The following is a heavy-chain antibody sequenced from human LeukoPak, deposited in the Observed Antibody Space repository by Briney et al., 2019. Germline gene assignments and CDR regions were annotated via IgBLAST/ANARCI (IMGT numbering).Heavy chain of an antibody. CDR3: TTVVGPAGSHAFDI. Sequence: GGSLRLSCAASTFTFNNAWMSWVRQAPGKGLEWAGRIKSRTDGGTADYAAPVKGRFTISRDDSKNTLHLQMNSLKTEDTAVYYCTTVVGPAGSHAFDIWGPGTMVTVSS. D-gene: IGHD2-15*01. J-gene: IGHJ3*02. V-gene: IGHV3-15*01. CDR1: TFTFNNAW. CDR2: IKSRTDGGTA.